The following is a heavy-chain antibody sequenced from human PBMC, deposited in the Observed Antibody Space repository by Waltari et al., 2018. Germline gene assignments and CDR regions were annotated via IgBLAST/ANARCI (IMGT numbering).Heavy chain of an antibody. CDR3: AIVGSSPTYDAVDI. CDR2: FNPEVGET. Sequence: QVQLVQSGAEVKKPGASVKVSCKVSGYTLTALSMHWVRQAPGKGLEWMGGFNPEVGETIYARKFQGRVTLPEDTSTDRAYMELISLGSEDTVVYYCAIVGSSPTYDAVDIGGQGTMVTVSS. J-gene: IGHJ3*02. CDR1: GYTLTALS. D-gene: IGHD2-2*01. V-gene: IGHV1-24*01.